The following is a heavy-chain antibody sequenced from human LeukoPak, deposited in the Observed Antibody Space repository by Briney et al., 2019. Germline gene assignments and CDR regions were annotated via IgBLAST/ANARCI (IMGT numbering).Heavy chain of an antibody. CDR1: GYSISSGYY. V-gene: IGHV4-38-2*02. J-gene: IGHJ3*02. Sequence: PSETLSLTCTVSGYSISSGYYWGWIRQPPGKGLEWIGSIYYSGSTYYNPSLKSRVTISVDTSKNQFSLKLSSVTAADTAVYYCARGMDDLGHRHPDAFDIWGQGTMVTVSS. CDR3: ARGMDDLGHRHPDAFDI. D-gene: IGHD3-16*01. CDR2: IYYSGST.